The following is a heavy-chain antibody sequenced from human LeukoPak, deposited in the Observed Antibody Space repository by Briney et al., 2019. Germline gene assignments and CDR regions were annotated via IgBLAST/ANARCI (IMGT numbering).Heavy chain of an antibody. Sequence: GGSPRLSCAASGFSLSSYAMQWVRQAPGKGPEWVSGISEDATNKYHADSVKGRFTISRDNSKNTLHLQMDSLRPEDTAVYYCARSMRGYAILTGYFDYWGQGTLVTVSS. CDR3: ARSMRGYAILTGYFDY. V-gene: IGHV3-30-3*01. CDR2: ISEDATNK. D-gene: IGHD3-9*01. J-gene: IGHJ4*02. CDR1: GFSLSSYA.